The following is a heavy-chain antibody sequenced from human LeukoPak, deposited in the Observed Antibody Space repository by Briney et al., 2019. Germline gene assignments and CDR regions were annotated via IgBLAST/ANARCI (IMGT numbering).Heavy chain of an antibody. CDR2: IYYSGST. V-gene: IGHV4-59*01. Sequence: SETLSLTCTVSGGSISSYYWSWIRQPPGKGLEWIGYIYYSGSTNYNPSLKSRVTISVDTSKNQFSLKLSSVTAADTAVYYCARDLGGNYGDLAGYFDYWGQGTLVTVSS. D-gene: IGHD4-17*01. CDR3: ARDLGGNYGDLAGYFDY. J-gene: IGHJ4*02. CDR1: GGSISSYY.